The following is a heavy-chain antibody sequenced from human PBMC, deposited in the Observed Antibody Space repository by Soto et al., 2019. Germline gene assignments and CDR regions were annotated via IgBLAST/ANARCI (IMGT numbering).Heavy chain of an antibody. J-gene: IGHJ3*02. V-gene: IGHV3-23*01. CDR3: ARRAFGSSRSFDI. D-gene: IGHD6-6*01. Sequence: VQLLESGGDLVHPGGSLRLSCAASGFAFSSHPMSWVRQAPERGLEWVSGISDSGDLTYNADSVKGRFTISRDNSKNTLYLQMNSLRAEDTALYYCARRAFGSSRSFDIWGQGTMVTVSS. CDR2: ISDSGDLT. CDR1: GFAFSSHP.